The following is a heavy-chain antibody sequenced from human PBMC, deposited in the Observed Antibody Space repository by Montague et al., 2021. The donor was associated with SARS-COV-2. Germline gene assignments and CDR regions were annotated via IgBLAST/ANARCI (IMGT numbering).Heavy chain of an antibody. J-gene: IGHJ6*02. D-gene: IGHD3-10*01. CDR3: AKDSYYYGLGYGMDV. CDR1: GFTFSNSA. CDR2: SSGSDGGT. V-gene: IGHV3-23*01. Sequence: SLRLSCAASGFTFSNSAMNWVRQAPGKGLEWVSGSSGSDGGTHYADSMKGRFIISRDNSKNVLYLQMNSLRAEDTALYYFAKDSYYYGLGYGMDVWGQGTTVTVSS.